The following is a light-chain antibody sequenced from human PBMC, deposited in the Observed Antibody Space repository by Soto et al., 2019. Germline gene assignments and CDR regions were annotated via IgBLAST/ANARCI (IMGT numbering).Light chain of an antibody. Sequence: QSALTQPPSASGSLGQSATISCTGTSSDVGGYNYVSWFQQHPGKAPKIMIYEVTKRPSGVPDRFSGSKSGNTASLTVSGLQAEDEADYYCSSYGGTNNYVFGTGTKVTVL. CDR1: SSDVGGYNY. V-gene: IGLV2-8*01. CDR2: EVT. J-gene: IGLJ1*01. CDR3: SSYGGTNNYV.